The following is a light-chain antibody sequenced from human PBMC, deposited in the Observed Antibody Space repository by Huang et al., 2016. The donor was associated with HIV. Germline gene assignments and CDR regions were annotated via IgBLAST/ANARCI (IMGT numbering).Light chain of an antibody. Sequence: ERVMTPSPVTLSVSPGERATFSCRASQSISSKLAWYQQKPGHAPRLLSDGASTRATVIPARCSGSGSGEDSTLTSSILQSEDFAVYYCQQYNNWPFTFGPGTRVDIK. CDR3: QQYNNWPFT. CDR2: GAS. CDR1: QSISSK. J-gene: IGKJ3*01. V-gene: IGKV3-15*01.